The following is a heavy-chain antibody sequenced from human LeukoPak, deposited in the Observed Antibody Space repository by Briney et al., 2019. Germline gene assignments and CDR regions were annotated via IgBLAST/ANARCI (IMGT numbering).Heavy chain of an antibody. CDR2: IYYSGST. Sequence: NASETLSLTCTVSGVSISSYYWSWIRQPPGKGLEWIGYIYYSGSTNYNPSLKSRVTISVDTSKNQFSLKLSSVTAADTAVYYCAREGTGLYYYYGMDVWGQGTTVTVSS. CDR1: GVSISSYY. CDR3: AREGTGLYYYYGMDV. D-gene: IGHD2-21*01. V-gene: IGHV4-59*01. J-gene: IGHJ6*02.